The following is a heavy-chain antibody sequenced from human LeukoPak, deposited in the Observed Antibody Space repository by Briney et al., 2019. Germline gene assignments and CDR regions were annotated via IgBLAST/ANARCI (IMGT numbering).Heavy chain of an antibody. Sequence: ASVRVSCKASGYTFTSYDINWVRQATGQGLEWMGWMNPNSGNTGYAQKFQGRVTITRNTSISTAYMELSSLRSEDMAVYYCARAVGSTRSWDYYYMDVWGKGTTVTVSS. CDR2: MNPNSGNT. CDR1: GYTFTSYD. D-gene: IGHD1-26*01. CDR3: ARAVGSTRSWDYYYMDV. V-gene: IGHV1-8*03. J-gene: IGHJ6*03.